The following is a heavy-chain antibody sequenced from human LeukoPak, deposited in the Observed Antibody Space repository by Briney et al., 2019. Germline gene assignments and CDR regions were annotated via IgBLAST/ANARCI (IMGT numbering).Heavy chain of an antibody. CDR3: ARAPLYDSYAFDI. Sequence: GGSLRLSCAASGFTFSSYSMNWVRQAPGKGLEWVSYISSSSSTIYYADSVKGRFTISRDNAKNSLYLQMNSLRAEDTAVYYYARAPLYDSYAFDIWGQGTMVTVSS. D-gene: IGHD3-22*01. CDR2: ISSSSSTI. V-gene: IGHV3-48*01. J-gene: IGHJ3*02. CDR1: GFTFSSYS.